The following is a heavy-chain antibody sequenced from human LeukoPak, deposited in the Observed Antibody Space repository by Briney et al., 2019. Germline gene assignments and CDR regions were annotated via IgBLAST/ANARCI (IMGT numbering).Heavy chain of an antibody. CDR2: ISYDGSNK. CDR3: AKEAVAVAFDY. Sequence: GGSLRLSCAASGFTFSSYGMHWVRQVPGKGLEWVAVISYDGSNKYYADSVKGRFTISRDNSKNTLYLQMNSLRAEDTAVYYCAKEAVAVAFDYWGQGTLVTVSS. CDR1: GFTFSSYG. V-gene: IGHV3-30*18. D-gene: IGHD6-19*01. J-gene: IGHJ4*02.